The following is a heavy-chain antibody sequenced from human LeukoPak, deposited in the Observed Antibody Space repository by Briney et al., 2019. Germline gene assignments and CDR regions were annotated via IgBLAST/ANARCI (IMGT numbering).Heavy chain of an antibody. Sequence: SETLSLTCTVSGYSISSGYYWGWIRQPPGKGLEWIGSIYHSGSTYYNPSLKSRVTISVDTSKNQFSLKLSSVTAADTAVYYCARVAGSWGNNWFDPWGQGTLVTVSS. CDR3: ARVAGSWGNNWFDP. CDR1: GYSISSGYY. J-gene: IGHJ5*02. D-gene: IGHD6-13*01. CDR2: IYHSGST. V-gene: IGHV4-38-2*02.